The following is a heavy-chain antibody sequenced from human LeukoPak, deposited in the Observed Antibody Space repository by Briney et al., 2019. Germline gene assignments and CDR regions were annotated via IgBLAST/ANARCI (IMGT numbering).Heavy chain of an antibody. CDR3: AKINGVVFIRGYFDY. CDR2: IRYDGSNK. J-gene: IGHJ4*02. D-gene: IGHD3-3*01. V-gene: IGHV3-30*02. Sequence: PGGSLRLSCAASGFTFSSYGMHWVRQAPGKGLEWVAFIRYDGSNKYYADSVKGRFTISRDNSKNTLYLQMNSLRAEDTAVYYCAKINGVVFIRGYFDYWGQGTLVTVSS. CDR1: GFTFSSYG.